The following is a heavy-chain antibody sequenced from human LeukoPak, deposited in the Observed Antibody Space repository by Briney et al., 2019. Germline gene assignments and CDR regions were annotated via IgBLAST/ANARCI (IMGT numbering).Heavy chain of an antibody. V-gene: IGHV4-59*13. J-gene: IGHJ4*02. Sequence: PSETLSLTCTVSGGSISSYYWSWIRQPAGKGLEWIGYIYYSGSTNYNPSLKSRVPRSGGTSKYQFPLKLSSVTAADTAVYYCGRGNVVVPAVDYWGQGTLVTVSS. CDR1: GGSISSYY. CDR2: IYYSGST. D-gene: IGHD2-2*01. CDR3: GRGNVVVPAVDY.